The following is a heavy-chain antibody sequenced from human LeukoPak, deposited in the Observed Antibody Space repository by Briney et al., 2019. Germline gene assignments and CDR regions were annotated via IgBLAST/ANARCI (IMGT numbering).Heavy chain of an antibody. J-gene: IGHJ4*02. CDR3: AREAWKGVLDY. Sequence: GGSLRLSCAASGFTFSSCWMTWVRQAPGKGLEWVANIKPDGSQIYYVDSVKGRFTISRDNAKNSLYLQMNSLRAEDTAVYYCAREAWKGVLDYWGQGTLVTVSS. CDR2: IKPDGSQI. D-gene: IGHD1-1*01. V-gene: IGHV3-7*01. CDR1: GFTFSSCW.